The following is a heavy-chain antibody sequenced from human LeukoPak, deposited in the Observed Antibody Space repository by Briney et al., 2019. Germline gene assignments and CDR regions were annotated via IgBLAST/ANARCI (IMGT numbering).Heavy chain of an antibody. Sequence: PGGSLRLSCAASGFTFSSYGMHWVRQAPGKGLEWVAVISYDGSNKYYADSVKGRFTISRDNSKNTLYLQMNSLRAEDTAVYYCAKDYLAYCGGDCYSIGFDYWGQGTLVTVSS. D-gene: IGHD2-21*02. J-gene: IGHJ4*02. CDR2: ISYDGSNK. CDR1: GFTFSSYG. V-gene: IGHV3-30*18. CDR3: AKDYLAYCGGDCYSIGFDY.